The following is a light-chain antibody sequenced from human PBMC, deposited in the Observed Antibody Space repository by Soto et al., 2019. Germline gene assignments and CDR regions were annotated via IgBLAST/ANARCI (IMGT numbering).Light chain of an antibody. CDR2: GAC. CDR3: QQYDSSHPRFT. J-gene: IGKJ3*01. CDR1: QSVSSRY. Sequence: EIVLTQSPGTLSLSLGERATLSCRASQSVSSRYLAWYQQKPGQPPSLLIYGACSRATGIPDRFSGSGSGTDFTLTISRLEPEDFAVYYCQQYDSSHPRFTFGPGTKVDIK. V-gene: IGKV3-20*01.